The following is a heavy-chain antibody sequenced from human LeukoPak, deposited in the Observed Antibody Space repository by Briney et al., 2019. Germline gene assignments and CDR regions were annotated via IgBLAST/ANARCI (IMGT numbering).Heavy chain of an antibody. D-gene: IGHD4-17*01. V-gene: IGHV1-18*01. CDR2: ISAYNGNT. J-gene: IGHJ4*02. CDR1: GYTFTSYG. Sequence: ASVKVSCKASGYTFTSYGISWVRQAPGQGLEWMGWISAYNGNTNYAQKLQGRVTMTTDTSTSTAYMELRSLRSDDTAVYYCAREPPHGYGRVNFDYWGQGTLVTVSS. CDR3: AREPPHGYGRVNFDY.